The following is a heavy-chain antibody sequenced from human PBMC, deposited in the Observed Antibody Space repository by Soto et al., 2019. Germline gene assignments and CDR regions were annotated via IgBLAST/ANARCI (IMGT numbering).Heavy chain of an antibody. J-gene: IGHJ4*02. CDR1: GGTFSSYT. CDR3: ARAGCSSTSCAIDY. V-gene: IGHV1-69*02. CDR2: IIPILGIA. Sequence: QVQLVQSGAEVKKPGSSVKVSCKASGGTFSSYTISWVRQAPGQGLEWMGRIIPILGIANYAQKFQGRVTITADKSTSTAYMELRSLRSEDTAVYYCARAGCSSTSCAIDYWGQGTLVTVSS. D-gene: IGHD2-2*01.